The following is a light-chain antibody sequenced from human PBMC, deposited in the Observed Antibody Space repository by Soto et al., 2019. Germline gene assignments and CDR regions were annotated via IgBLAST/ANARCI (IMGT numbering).Light chain of an antibody. J-gene: IGKJ5*01. Sequence: EIVMTQSPATLSVSPGERTTLSCRASQSVSSNLAWYQEKPGQAPRLLIYDASNRATGIPARFSGSGSGTEFPLTISSLQSEDFAVYYCHQYNNWPPRSFGQGTRLEIK. V-gene: IGKV3-15*01. CDR3: HQYNNWPPRS. CDR2: DAS. CDR1: QSVSSN.